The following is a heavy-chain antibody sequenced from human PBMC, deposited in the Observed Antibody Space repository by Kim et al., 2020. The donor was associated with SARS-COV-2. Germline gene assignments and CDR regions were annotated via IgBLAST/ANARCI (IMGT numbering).Heavy chain of an antibody. J-gene: IGHJ6*02. CDR3: ASLVGATRGGWYSYYDMDV. CDR1: GGSISSYY. V-gene: IGHV4-59*01. D-gene: IGHD1-26*01. CDR2: IYYSGST. Sequence: SETLSLTCTDSGGSISSYYWSWIRQPPGKGLEWIGYIYYSGSTNYNPSLKSRVTISVDTSKNQFSLKLSSVTAADTAVYYCASLVGATRGGWYSYYDMDVWGQGTTVTVSS.